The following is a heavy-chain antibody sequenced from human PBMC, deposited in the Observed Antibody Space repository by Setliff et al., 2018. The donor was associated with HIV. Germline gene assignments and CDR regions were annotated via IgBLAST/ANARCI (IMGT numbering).Heavy chain of an antibody. J-gene: IGHJ6*03. V-gene: IGHV3-15*01. CDR3: TPTPPGSYMDV. CDR1: GFTFNNAW. CDR2: VKSKTDGGTT. Sequence: LRLSCAASGFTFNNAWMSWVRQAPGKGLEWVGRVKSKTDGGTTDYAAPVKGRFTISRDDSKNTLYLQMNSLNTEDTGVYYCTPTPPGSYMDVWGRGTTVTVSS.